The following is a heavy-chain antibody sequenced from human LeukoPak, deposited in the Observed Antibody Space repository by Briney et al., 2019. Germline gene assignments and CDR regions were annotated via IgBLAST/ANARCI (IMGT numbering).Heavy chain of an antibody. CDR3: ARRGLYDYVWGSRSYYFDY. D-gene: IGHD3-16*01. Sequence: PSETLSLTCAVYGGSLSDYYWSWIRQPPGKGLEWIGEIDHGGSTNYNPSLKSRVTISVDTSEKQFSLKLTSVTAADTAVYYCARRGLYDYVWGSRSYYFDYWGQGTLVTVSS. CDR2: IDHGGST. V-gene: IGHV4-34*01. J-gene: IGHJ4*02. CDR1: GGSLSDYY.